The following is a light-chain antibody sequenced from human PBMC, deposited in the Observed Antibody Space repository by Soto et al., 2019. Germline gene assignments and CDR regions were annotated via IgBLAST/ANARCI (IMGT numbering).Light chain of an antibody. J-gene: IGLJ1*01. V-gene: IGLV1-51*01. Sequence: QSVLTQPPAVSAAPGQKVTISCSGGSSNIGNNYVFWYQQFPGTAPRLLIFDNDKRPSGIPDRFSGSKSDTSATLGITGLATGAEADYYCGTWDNTLPAGLFGTATKGTVL. CDR1: SSNIGNNY. CDR2: DND. CDR3: GTWDNTLPAGL.